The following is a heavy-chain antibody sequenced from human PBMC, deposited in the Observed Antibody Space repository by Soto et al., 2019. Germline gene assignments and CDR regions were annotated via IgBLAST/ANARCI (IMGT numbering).Heavy chain of an antibody. CDR2: IYPGDSDT. CDR3: ARITIFGVAISYGMDV. D-gene: IGHD3-3*01. J-gene: IGHJ6*02. CDR1: GYSFTSYW. Sequence: PGESLKISCKGSGYSFTSYWIGWVRQMPGKGLEWMGIIYPGDSDTRYSPSFQGQVTISADKSISTAYLQWSSLKASDTAMYYCARITIFGVAISYGMDVWGQGTTVTVS. V-gene: IGHV5-51*01.